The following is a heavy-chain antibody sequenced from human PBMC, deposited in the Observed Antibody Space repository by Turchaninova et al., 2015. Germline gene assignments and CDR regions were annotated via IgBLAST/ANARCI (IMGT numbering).Heavy chain of an antibody. CDR2: IKQDGSEK. CDR3: ARERSGALYY. D-gene: IGHD3-3*01. J-gene: IGHJ4*02. CDR1: GFTFSSYW. Sequence: EVQLVESGGGLVQPGGALRLSCAASGFTFSSYWMSWVRQSPGKGLEGVANIKQDGSEKYYVDSVKGRFTISRDNAKNSLYLQMNSLRAEDTAVYYCARERSGALYYWGQGTLVTVSS. V-gene: IGHV3-7*01.